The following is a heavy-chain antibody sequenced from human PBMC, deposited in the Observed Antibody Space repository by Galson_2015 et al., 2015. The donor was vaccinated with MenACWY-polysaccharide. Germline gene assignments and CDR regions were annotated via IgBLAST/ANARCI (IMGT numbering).Heavy chain of an antibody. CDR1: GFTLNNAW. J-gene: IGHJ6*04. Sequence: SLRLSCAASGFTLNNAWMTWVRQAPGKGLEWIGHIKNRGDGGTTDYAAPVRGRFIISRDDSKNTVYLQMNSLKTEDTAVYYCYCGPDSAGWMDVWGKGTTVTVSS. V-gene: IGHV3-15*01. CDR2: IKNRGDGGTT. D-gene: IGHD2-21*01. CDR3: YCGPDSAGWMDV.